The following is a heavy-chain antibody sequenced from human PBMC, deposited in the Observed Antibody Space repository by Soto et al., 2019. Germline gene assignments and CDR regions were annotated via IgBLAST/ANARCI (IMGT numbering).Heavy chain of an antibody. CDR2: IRNEANAYST. D-gene: IGHD3-10*01. J-gene: IGHJ4*01. Sequence: VQLVESGGGLVQPGGSLRLSCAASGFTFSDHFMDWVRQAPGKGLEWVGRIRNEANAYSTEYAASVKGRFTVSRDNSKNELYLQMSSLKTEDTDVYYCARGRFFSSGSYQIGGVDHWGNGNLVTVSS. CDR3: ARGRFFSSGSYQIGGVDH. V-gene: IGHV3-72*01. CDR1: GFTFSDHF.